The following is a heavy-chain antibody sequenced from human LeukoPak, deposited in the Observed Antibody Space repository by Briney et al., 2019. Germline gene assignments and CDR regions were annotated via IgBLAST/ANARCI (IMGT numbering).Heavy chain of an antibody. J-gene: IGHJ6*02. CDR1: GGTFSSYA. D-gene: IGHD2-21*02. CDR2: IIPILGIA. V-gene: IGHV1-69*04. Sequence: SVKVSCKASGGTFSSYAISWARQAPGQGLEWMGRIIPILGIANYAQKFQGRVTITADKSTSTAYMELSSLRSEDTAVYYCARESGGDFYYYYGMDVWGQGTTVTVSS. CDR3: ARESGGDFYYYYGMDV.